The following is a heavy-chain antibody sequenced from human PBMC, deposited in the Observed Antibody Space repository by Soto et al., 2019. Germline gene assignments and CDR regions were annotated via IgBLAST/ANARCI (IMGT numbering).Heavy chain of an antibody. Sequence: SVKVSCKASGGTFSSYTISWVRHAPGQGLEWMGRIIPILGIANYAQKFQGRVTITADKSTSTAYMELSSLRSEDTAVYYCAEGYCTNGVCYPFDYWGQGTLVTVSS. J-gene: IGHJ4*02. D-gene: IGHD2-8*01. CDR2: IIPILGIA. CDR1: GGTFSSYT. V-gene: IGHV1-69*02. CDR3: AEGYCTNGVCYPFDY.